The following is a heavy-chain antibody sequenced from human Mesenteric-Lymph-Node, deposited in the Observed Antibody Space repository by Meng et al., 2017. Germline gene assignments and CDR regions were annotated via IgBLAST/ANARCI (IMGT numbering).Heavy chain of an antibody. CDR3: ARVFWWRADRHSNYYYGMDV. J-gene: IGHJ6*02. D-gene: IGHD3-16*01. Sequence: SVKVSCKASGGTFSSYAISWVRQAPGQGLEWMGGIIPIFGTANYAQKFQGRVTITADKSTSTAYMELSSLRSEDTAVYYCARVFWWRADRHSNYYYGMDVRGQGTTVTVSS. CDR1: GGTFSSYA. CDR2: IIPIFGTA. V-gene: IGHV1-69*06.